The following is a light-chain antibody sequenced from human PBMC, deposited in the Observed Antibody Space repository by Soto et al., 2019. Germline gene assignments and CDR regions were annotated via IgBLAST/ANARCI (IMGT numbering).Light chain of an antibody. Sequence: DIQMTQSPSSLSASVGDRVTITCRASQGISNYLAWYQQKPGKVPKLLIYAASTLQSGVPSRFSGSGSGTYFTLTISSLQPEDVATYYCQKYNSAPWTFGQWNKVEIK. CDR1: QGISNY. CDR2: AAS. J-gene: IGKJ1*01. V-gene: IGKV1-27*01. CDR3: QKYNSAPWT.